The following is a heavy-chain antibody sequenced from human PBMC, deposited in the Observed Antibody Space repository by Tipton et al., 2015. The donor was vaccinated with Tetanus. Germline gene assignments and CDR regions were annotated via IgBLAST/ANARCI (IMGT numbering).Heavy chain of an antibody. Sequence: QSGAEVKKPGASVKVSCKASGYTFTSYDINWVRQATGQGLEWMGWVNPNSGNTGYAQKFQGRVTMTRNTSISTAYMELSSLRSEDTAVYYCARVTYGWTWFDPWGQGTLVTVSS. CDR3: ARVTYGWTWFDP. CDR2: VNPNSGNT. D-gene: IGHD3-10*01. J-gene: IGHJ5*02. CDR1: GYTFTSYD. V-gene: IGHV1-8*01.